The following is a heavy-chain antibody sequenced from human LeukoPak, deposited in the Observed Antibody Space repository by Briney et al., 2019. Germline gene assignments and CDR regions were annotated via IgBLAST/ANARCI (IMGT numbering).Heavy chain of an antibody. CDR3: ARAYARGYSYNNRFDP. V-gene: IGHV4-34*01. Sequence: SETLSLTCAVYGGSFSGYYWSWIRQPPGKGLEWIGEINHSGSTNYNPSLKSRVTISVDTSKNQFSLKLSSVTAADTAMYYCARAYARGYSYNNRFDPWGQGTLVTVSS. D-gene: IGHD5-18*01. CDR1: GGSFSGYY. CDR2: INHSGST. J-gene: IGHJ5*02.